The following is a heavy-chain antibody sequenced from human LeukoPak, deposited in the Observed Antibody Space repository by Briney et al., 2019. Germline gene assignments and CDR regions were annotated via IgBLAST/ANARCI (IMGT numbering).Heavy chain of an antibody. J-gene: IGHJ5*02. CDR3: ATDALRAPSREMNWFDP. V-gene: IGHV1-24*01. CDR1: GYTLTELS. Sequence: ASVKVSCKVSGYTLTELSMHWVRQAPGKGLEWMGGFDPEDGETIHAQKFQGRVTMTEDTSTDTAYMELSSLRSEDTAVYYCATDALRAPSREMNWFDPWGQGTLVTVSS. CDR2: FDPEDGET. D-gene: IGHD3-16*01.